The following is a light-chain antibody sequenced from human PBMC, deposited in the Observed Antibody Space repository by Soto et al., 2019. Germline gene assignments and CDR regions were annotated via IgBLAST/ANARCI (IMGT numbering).Light chain of an antibody. Sequence: QSALTQPASVSGSPGQSIAISCTGTNSDVGGYNYVSWYQHHPGKAPKLMIYEVSNRPPGVSNRFSGSKSGNTASLTISGLQAEDEADYYCSSYTTSTTWVFGGGTKLTVL. CDR2: EVS. V-gene: IGLV2-14*01. CDR1: NSDVGGYNY. J-gene: IGLJ3*02. CDR3: SSYTTSTTWV.